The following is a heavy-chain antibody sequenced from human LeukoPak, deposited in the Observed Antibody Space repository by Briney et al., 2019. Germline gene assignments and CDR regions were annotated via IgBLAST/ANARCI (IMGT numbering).Heavy chain of an antibody. CDR3: ARDGVTTDDSPTFDY. Sequence: GGSLRLSCAASGFTLSSYAMSWVRQTPGKGLEWVSGISDSGGSTVYADSIKGRFIISRDNSQNTLYLQMNSLRAEDTAVYYCARDGVTTDDSPTFDYWGQGTLVTVSS. V-gene: IGHV3-23*01. J-gene: IGHJ4*02. D-gene: IGHD4-17*01. CDR2: ISDSGGST. CDR1: GFTLSSYA.